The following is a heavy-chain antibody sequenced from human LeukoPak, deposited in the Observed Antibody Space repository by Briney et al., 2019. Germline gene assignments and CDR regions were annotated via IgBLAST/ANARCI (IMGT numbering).Heavy chain of an antibody. CDR1: GFTFSSYG. CDR3: AEPGDWLPQEYYFDY. D-gene: IGHD3-9*01. J-gene: IGHJ4*02. CDR2: ISYDGSNK. Sequence: GGSLRLSCAASGFTFSSYGMHWVRQAPGKGLEWVAVISYDGSNKYYADSVKGRFTISRDNSKNTLYLQMNSLRAEDTAVYYCAEPGDWLPQEYYFDYWGQGTLVTVSS. V-gene: IGHV3-30*18.